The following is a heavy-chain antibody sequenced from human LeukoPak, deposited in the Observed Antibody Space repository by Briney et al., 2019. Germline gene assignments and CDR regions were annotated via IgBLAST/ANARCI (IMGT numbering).Heavy chain of an antibody. J-gene: IGHJ4*02. CDR2: INPNSGGT. Sequence: GASVKVSCKASGYTFTGYYMHWVRQAPGQGLEWMGWINPNSGGTNYAQKFQGRVTMTRDTSISTAYMELSRLRSDDTAVYYCAREVLWFGDHNFDYWGQGTLVTVSS. D-gene: IGHD3-10*01. CDR1: GYTFTGYY. V-gene: IGHV1-2*02. CDR3: AREVLWFGDHNFDY.